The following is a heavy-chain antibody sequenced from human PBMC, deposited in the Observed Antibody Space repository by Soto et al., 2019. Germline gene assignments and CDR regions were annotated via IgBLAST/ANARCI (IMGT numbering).Heavy chain of an antibody. D-gene: IGHD6-13*01. CDR1: GFTFSDYY. CDR3: ARDGGNSWCDY. Sequence: PGGSLKLSCAASGFTFSDYYMSWIRQAPGKGLEWVSYISKSGNSIYYADSVKGRFTISRDNAKNSLYLQMNSLRAEDTAVYYCARDGGNSWCDYWGQGTQVTVSS. CDR2: ISKSGNSI. V-gene: IGHV3-11*01. J-gene: IGHJ4*02.